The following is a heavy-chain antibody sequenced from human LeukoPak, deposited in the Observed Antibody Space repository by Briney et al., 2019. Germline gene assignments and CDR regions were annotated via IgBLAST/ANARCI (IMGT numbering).Heavy chain of an antibody. Sequence: ASVKVSFKASGYTFTSYYMHWVRQAPGQGLEWMGIINPSGGSITYAQMFQGRVTMTGDMPTSTVYMELSSLRSEDTSVYYCARGRHYYESSDYYYEGDAFDVWGQGTMVTVSS. D-gene: IGHD3-22*01. J-gene: IGHJ3*01. CDR1: GYTFTSYY. V-gene: IGHV1-46*01. CDR2: INPSGGSI. CDR3: ARGRHYYESSDYYYEGDAFDV.